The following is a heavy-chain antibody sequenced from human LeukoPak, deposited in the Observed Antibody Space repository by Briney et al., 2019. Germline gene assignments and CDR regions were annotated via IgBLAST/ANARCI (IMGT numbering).Heavy chain of an antibody. D-gene: IGHD6-13*01. Sequence: SETLSLTCTVSGGSISSYNWWSWVRQPPGKGLEWIGEIYHSGSTNYNPSLKSRVTMSVDKSKNEFSLKLTSVTAADTAVYYCARVKSESSSWYAGDAFDIWGQGTMVTVSS. J-gene: IGHJ3*02. CDR3: ARVKSESSSWYAGDAFDI. CDR1: GGSISSYNW. CDR2: IYHSGST. V-gene: IGHV4-4*02.